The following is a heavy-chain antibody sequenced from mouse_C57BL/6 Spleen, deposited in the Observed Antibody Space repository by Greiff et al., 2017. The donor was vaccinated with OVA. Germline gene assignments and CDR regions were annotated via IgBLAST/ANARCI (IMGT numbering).Heavy chain of an antibody. Sequence: LEESGAELASPGASVTLSCKASGYTFTDHIMNWVKKRPGQGLEWIGRIYPVSGETNYNQKFMGKATFSVDRSSSTVYMVLNSLTSEDPAVYYCGRDMDGTYDAMDYWGQGTSVTVSS. CDR1: GYTFTDHI. J-gene: IGHJ4*01. V-gene: IGHV1-11*01. CDR2: IYPVSGET. D-gene: IGHD2-1*01. CDR3: GRDMDGTYDAMDY.